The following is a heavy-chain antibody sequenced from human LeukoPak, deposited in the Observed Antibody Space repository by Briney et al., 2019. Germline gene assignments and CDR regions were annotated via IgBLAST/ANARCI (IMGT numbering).Heavy chain of an antibody. J-gene: IGHJ4*02. CDR3: ARALVYSYGSFDY. CDR2: ISGSGGST. Sequence: PGGSLRLSCAASGFTFSSYAMSWVRQAPGKGLEWVSAISGSGGSTYYADSVKGRFTISRDNSKNTLYLQMNSLRSEDTAVYYCARALVYSYGSFDYWGQGTLVTVSS. CDR1: GFTFSSYA. V-gene: IGHV3-23*01. D-gene: IGHD5-18*01.